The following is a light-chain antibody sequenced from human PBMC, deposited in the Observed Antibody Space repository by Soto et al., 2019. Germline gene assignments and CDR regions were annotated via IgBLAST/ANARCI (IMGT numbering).Light chain of an antibody. Sequence: DIQMTQSPSSLSASVGDSVSFTCRASLFISTYLNWYQQKPGKAPKLLIYAASSLQRGVPSRFSRSRSGTDFTLTITKLQPEDFETEDCQQSYSHPLNFGGEQKVECK. CDR2: AAS. J-gene: IGKJ4*01. CDR3: QQSYSHPLN. V-gene: IGKV1-39*01. CDR1: LFISTY.